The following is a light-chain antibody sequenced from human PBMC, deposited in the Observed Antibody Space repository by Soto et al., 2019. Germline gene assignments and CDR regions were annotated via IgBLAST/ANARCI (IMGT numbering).Light chain of an antibody. CDR2: RDT. Sequence: SYELTQPPSVSVSPGQPARITCSGDALPKKYSYWYQQRPGQAPLLLIYRDTDRPSGIPERFTGSSSGTTVTLTISGVQAEDDADYFCQSADTGGTSWVFGGGTKVTVL. CDR1: ALPKKY. CDR3: QSADTGGTSWV. J-gene: IGLJ3*02. V-gene: IGLV3-25*02.